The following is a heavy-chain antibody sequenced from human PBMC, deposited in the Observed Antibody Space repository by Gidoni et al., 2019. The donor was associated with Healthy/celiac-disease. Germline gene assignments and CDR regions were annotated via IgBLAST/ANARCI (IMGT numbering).Heavy chain of an antibody. CDR2: ISSSSSYI. Sequence: EGQLVESGGGLVKPGGSLRLSCAASGFTFSSYSMNWVRQAPGKGLEWVSSISSSSSYIYYADSVKGRFTISRDNAKNSLYLQMNSLRAEDTAVYYCARRVIVATIDDYYYYMDVWGKGTTVTVSS. J-gene: IGHJ6*03. D-gene: IGHD5-12*01. CDR1: GFTFSSYS. V-gene: IGHV3-21*01. CDR3: ARRVIVATIDDYYYYMDV.